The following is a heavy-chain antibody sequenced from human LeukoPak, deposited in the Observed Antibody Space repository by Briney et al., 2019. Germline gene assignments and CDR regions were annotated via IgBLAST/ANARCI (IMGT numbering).Heavy chain of an antibody. CDR3: ARDVNGFSSTWYEY. V-gene: IGHV3-48*01. J-gene: IGHJ4*02. CDR1: GFTFSSYW. CDR2: ITGSSTTI. D-gene: IGHD6-13*01. Sequence: PGGSLRLSCAASGFTFSSYWMHWVRQAPGKGLEWVSYITGSSTTIYYADSVKGRFTISRDNAKNSLYLQMNSLRAEDTALYYCARDVNGFSSTWYEYWGQGTLVTVSS.